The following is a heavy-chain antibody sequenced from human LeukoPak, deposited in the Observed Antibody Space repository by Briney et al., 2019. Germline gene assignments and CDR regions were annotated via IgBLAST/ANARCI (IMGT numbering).Heavy chain of an antibody. CDR1: GSSLGTSGVG. J-gene: IGHJ4*02. Sequence: SGPTLVNPTQTLTLTCTFSGSSLGTSGVGVGWIRQPPGKALEWLALIYWDDDKRYSPSLKTRLTITKDTSKNQVVLTMTNMDPVDTATYYCAHRSADYGGNSGYYFDYWGQGTLVTVSS. CDR3: AHRSADYGGNSGYYFDY. D-gene: IGHD4-23*01. V-gene: IGHV2-5*02. CDR2: IYWDDDK.